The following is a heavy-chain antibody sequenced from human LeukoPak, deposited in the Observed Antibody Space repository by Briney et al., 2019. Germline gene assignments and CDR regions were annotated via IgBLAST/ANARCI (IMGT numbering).Heavy chain of an antibody. D-gene: IGHD5-12*01. Sequence: GGSLRLSCAASGFTFSTYGMHWVRQAPGKGLEWVAVIWYDGKTKYYAESVKGRFSISRDNSKNTLYLQMNSLRAEDTAVYYCAREGYRSANGMDVWGQGTMVTVSS. CDR2: IWYDGKTK. V-gene: IGHV3-33*01. CDR3: AREGYRSANGMDV. J-gene: IGHJ6*02. CDR1: GFTFSTYG.